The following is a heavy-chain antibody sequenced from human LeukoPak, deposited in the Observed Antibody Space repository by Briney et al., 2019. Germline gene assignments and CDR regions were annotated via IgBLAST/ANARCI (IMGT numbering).Heavy chain of an antibody. D-gene: IGHD3-10*01. CDR1: GGSISSSSYY. J-gene: IGHJ4*02. V-gene: IGHV4-39*01. CDR2: IYYSGST. CDR3: ARQHRKGTYGSGSYRRDEGRY. Sequence: SETLSLTCTVSGGSISSSSYYWGWIRQPPGKGLEWIGSIYYSGSTYYNPSLKSRVTISVDTSKNQFSLKLSSVAAADTAVYYCARQHRKGTYGSGSYRRDEGRYWGQGTLVTVSS.